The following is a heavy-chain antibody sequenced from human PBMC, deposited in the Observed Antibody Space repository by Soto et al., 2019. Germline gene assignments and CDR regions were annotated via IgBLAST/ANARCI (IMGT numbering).Heavy chain of an antibody. CDR3: ARGPGIMAKIDY. Sequence: PXXTLSLTCTVSGGSISSGGYYWSWIRQHPGKGLEWIGYIYYSGSTYYNPSLKSRVTISVDTSKSQFSLKLSSVTAADTAVYYCARGPGIMAKIDYWGQGTLVTVSS. CDR2: IYYSGST. V-gene: IGHV4-31*03. D-gene: IGHD3-16*01. J-gene: IGHJ4*02. CDR1: GGSISSGGYY.